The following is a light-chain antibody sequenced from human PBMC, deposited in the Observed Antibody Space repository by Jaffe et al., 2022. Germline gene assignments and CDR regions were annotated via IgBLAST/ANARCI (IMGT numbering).Light chain of an antibody. CDR1: SSNIGSNY. J-gene: IGLJ3*02. CDR2: RNN. Sequence: QSVLTQPPSASGTPGQRVTISCSGSSSNIGSNYVYWYQQLPGTAPKLLIYRNNQRPSGVPDRFSGSKSGTSASLAISGLRSEDEADYYCAAWDDSLSGRGWVFGGGTKLTVL. V-gene: IGLV1-47*01. CDR3: AAWDDSLSGRGWV.